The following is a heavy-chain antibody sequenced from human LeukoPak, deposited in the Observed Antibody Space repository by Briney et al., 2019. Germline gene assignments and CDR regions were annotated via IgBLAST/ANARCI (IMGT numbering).Heavy chain of an antibody. CDR2: IVVGSGNT. J-gene: IGHJ4*02. CDR3: AAESHDSSGYYGTLDY. Sequence: SVKVSCKASGFTFTSSAMQWVRQARGQRLEWIGWIVVGSGNTNYAQKFQERVTITRDMSTSTAYMELSSLRSEDTAVYYCAAESHDSSGYYGTLDYWGQGTLVTVSS. CDR1: GFTFTSSA. D-gene: IGHD3-22*01. V-gene: IGHV1-58*02.